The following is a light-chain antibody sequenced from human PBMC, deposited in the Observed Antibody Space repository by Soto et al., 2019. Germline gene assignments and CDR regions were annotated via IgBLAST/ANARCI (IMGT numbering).Light chain of an antibody. CDR3: SSYTTRTTLYV. J-gene: IGLJ1*01. V-gene: IGLV2-14*03. CDR1: SSDVGAYKY. Sequence: SALTQPRSVSGSPGQSVTISCTGTSSDVGAYKYVSWYQHYPGEAPKVMIYDVTQRPSGVSNRFSGSKSGDTASLTISGLQAEDEADYYCSSYTTRTTLYVFGTGTKVTVL. CDR2: DVT.